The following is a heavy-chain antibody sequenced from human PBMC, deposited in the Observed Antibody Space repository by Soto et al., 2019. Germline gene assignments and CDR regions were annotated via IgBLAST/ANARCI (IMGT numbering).Heavy chain of an antibody. J-gene: IGHJ6*02. D-gene: IGHD2-2*01. CDR1: GYTFTSYG. Sequence: VASVKVSCKASGYTFTSYGISWVRQAPGQGLEWMGWISAYNGNTNYAQKLQGRVTMTTDTSTSTAYMELRSLRSDDTAVYYCAREGVYQLHVRYYYYGMDVWGQGTTVTVSS. V-gene: IGHV1-18*04. CDR2: ISAYNGNT. CDR3: AREGVYQLHVRYYYYGMDV.